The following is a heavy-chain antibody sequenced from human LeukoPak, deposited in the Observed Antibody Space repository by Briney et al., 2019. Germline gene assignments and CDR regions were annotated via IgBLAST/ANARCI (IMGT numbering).Heavy chain of an antibody. CDR1: GYTFTGYY. J-gene: IGHJ4*02. CDR3: ALSWYTTNHGDY. Sequence: EASVKVSCKASGYTFTGYYMHWVRQAPGQGLEWMGWMNPNSGNTGYAQKFQGRVTMTRNTSITTAYMELSSLRAEDTAEYYCALSWYTTNHGDYWGQGTLVTVSS. D-gene: IGHD2-2*02. V-gene: IGHV1-8*02. CDR2: MNPNSGNT.